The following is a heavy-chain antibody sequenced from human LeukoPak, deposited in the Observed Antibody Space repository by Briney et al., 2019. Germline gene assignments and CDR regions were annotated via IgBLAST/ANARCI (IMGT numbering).Heavy chain of an antibody. J-gene: IGHJ5*02. CDR3: ARDFPFWSGYGTPYNWFDP. V-gene: IGHV1-2*02. CDR2: INPNGGGT. D-gene: IGHD3-3*01. Sequence: ASVKVSCKVSGYTFTGYYMHWVRQAPGKGLEWMGGINPNGGGTNYAQKFQGRVTMTRDTSISTAYMELSRLRSDDTAVYYCARDFPFWSGYGTPYNWFDPWGQGTLVTVSS. CDR1: GYTFTGYY.